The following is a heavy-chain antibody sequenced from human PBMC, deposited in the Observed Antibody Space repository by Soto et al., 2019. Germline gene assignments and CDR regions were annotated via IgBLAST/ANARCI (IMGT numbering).Heavy chain of an antibody. J-gene: IGHJ5*02. CDR2: ISGSGGST. CDR3: AKDFMGVVPAACRNWFDP. CDR1: GFTFSSYA. V-gene: IGHV3-23*01. D-gene: IGHD2-2*01. Sequence: GGSVRLSCAASGFTFSSYAMSWVRQAPGKGLEWVSAISGSGGSTYYADSVKGRFTISRDNSKNTLYLQMNSLRAEDTAVYYCAKDFMGVVPAACRNWFDPWGQGTLVTVSS.